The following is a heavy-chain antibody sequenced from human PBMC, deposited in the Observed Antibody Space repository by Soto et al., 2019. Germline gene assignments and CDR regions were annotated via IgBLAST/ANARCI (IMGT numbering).Heavy chain of an antibody. CDR2: IWYDGSNK. V-gene: IGHV3-33*01. Sequence: QVHLVESGGGVVQPGRSLRLSCAASGFTFSNYGMHWVRQAPGKGLEWVAFIWYDGSNKYYADSVKGRFTISRDNSKNTLYLHMTSLRAEDTAVYYCARDIVATIDYWGQGTLVTVSS. CDR3: ARDIVATIDY. CDR1: GFTFSNYG. D-gene: IGHD5-12*01. J-gene: IGHJ4*02.